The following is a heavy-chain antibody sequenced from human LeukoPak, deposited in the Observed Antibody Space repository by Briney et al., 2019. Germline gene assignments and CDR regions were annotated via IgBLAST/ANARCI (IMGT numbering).Heavy chain of an antibody. J-gene: IGHJ4*02. Sequence: GGSLRLSCAASGFTFSSYWMSWDRQAPGKGLEWVANIKQDGSDIYYVDYVKGRFTISRDNSKNTLYLQMNSLRAEDTAVYYCARRAGAYSHPYDYWGQGTLVTVSS. CDR1: GFTFSSYW. CDR3: ARRAGAYSHPYDY. D-gene: IGHD4/OR15-4a*01. CDR2: IKQDGSDI. V-gene: IGHV3-7*03.